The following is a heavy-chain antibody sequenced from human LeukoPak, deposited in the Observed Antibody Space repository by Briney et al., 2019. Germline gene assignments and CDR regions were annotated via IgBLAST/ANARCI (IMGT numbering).Heavy chain of an antibody. J-gene: IGHJ3*02. CDR1: GFTFSSYG. V-gene: IGHV3-30*02. D-gene: IGHD6-19*01. CDR2: IRYDGSNK. Sequence: GGSLRLSCAASGFTFSSYGMHWVRQAPGKGLEWVAFIRYDGSNKYYADSVKGRFTISRDNSKNTLYLQMNSLRAENTALYYCAKDSAVAGWGFVAFDIWGQGTMVTVSS. CDR3: AKDSAVAGWGFVAFDI.